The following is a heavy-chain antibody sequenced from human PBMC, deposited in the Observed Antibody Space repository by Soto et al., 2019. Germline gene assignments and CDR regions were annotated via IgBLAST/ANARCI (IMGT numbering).Heavy chain of an antibody. CDR2: IWYDGSNK. V-gene: IGHV3-33*01. CDR3: ARDLGELHYYFDY. Sequence: GGSLRLSCAASGFTFSSYGMHWVRQAPGKGLEWVAVIWYDGSNKYYADSVKGRFTISRDNSKNTLYLQMNSLRAEDTAVYYCARDLGELHYYFDYWGQGTLVTVSS. CDR1: GFTFSSYG. J-gene: IGHJ4*02. D-gene: IGHD3-10*01.